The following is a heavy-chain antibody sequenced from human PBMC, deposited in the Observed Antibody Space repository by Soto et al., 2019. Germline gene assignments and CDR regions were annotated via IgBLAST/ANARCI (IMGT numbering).Heavy chain of an antibody. CDR3: ARQGGPSYYDSSGYYTLGY. J-gene: IGHJ4*02. D-gene: IGHD3-22*01. CDR1: GGSISSSSYYY. CDR2: IYYSGST. V-gene: IGHV4-39*01. Sequence: QLQLQESGPGLVKPSETLSLTCTVSGGSISSSSYYYWGWIRQPPGKGLEWIASIYYSGSTYYNPSLKSRVTISVDTSKNQFSLKLSSVPAADTAVYYCARQGGPSYYDSSGYYTLGYWGQGTLVTVSS.